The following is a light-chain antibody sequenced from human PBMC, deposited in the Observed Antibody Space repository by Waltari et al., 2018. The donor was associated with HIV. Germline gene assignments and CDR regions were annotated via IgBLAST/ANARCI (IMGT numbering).Light chain of an antibody. CDR3: SSYTSRNTRV. V-gene: IGLV2-14*01. CDR1: TSDVGGYKY. Sequence: QSALTQPASVSGSPGQSITISCPGTTSDVGGYKYVSWYQPHPDKAPKLVVYEVSNRPSGISIRFSGSKSGNTASLTISGLQAEDEADYYCSSYTSRNTRVFGTGTKVTVL. J-gene: IGLJ1*01. CDR2: EVS.